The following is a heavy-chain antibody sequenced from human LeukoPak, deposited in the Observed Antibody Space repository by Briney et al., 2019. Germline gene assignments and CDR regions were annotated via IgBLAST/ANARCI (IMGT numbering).Heavy chain of an antibody. CDR1: GYTFTTYA. Sequence: ASVKVSCKASGYTFTTYAMNWVRQAPGQGLEWMGWINTNTGNPTYAQGFTGRFVFSLDTSVSTAYLQISSLKAEDTAVYYCARGYQYYDFWSGYFTLDYYYYMDVWGKGTTVTVSS. D-gene: IGHD3-3*01. CDR3: ARGYQYYDFWSGYFTLDYYYYMDV. CDR2: INTNTGNP. V-gene: IGHV7-4-1*02. J-gene: IGHJ6*03.